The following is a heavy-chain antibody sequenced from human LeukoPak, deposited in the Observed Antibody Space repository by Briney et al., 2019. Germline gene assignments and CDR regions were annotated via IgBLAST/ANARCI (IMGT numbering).Heavy chain of an antibody. CDR2: IYHSGST. CDR3: ARTDSSSWYSDV. J-gene: IGHJ6*02. Sequence: TLSLTCTVSGGSISSGGYYWSWIRQPPGKGLEWIGYIYHSGSTYYNPSLKSRVTISVDTSKNQFSLKLSSVTAADTAVYYCARTDSSSWYSDVWGQGTTVTVSS. CDR1: GGSISSGGYY. V-gene: IGHV4-30-2*01. D-gene: IGHD6-13*01.